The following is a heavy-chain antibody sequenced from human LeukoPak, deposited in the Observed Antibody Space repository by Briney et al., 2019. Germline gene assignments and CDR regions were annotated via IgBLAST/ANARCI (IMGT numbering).Heavy chain of an antibody. D-gene: IGHD3-3*01. CDR2: FDPEDGET. Sequence: ASVKVSCKVSGYTLTELSMHWVRQAPGKGLEWMGGFDPEDGETINAQKFQGRVTMTEDTSTDTAYMELSSLRSEDTAVYYCATSTIFGVDPPYYYYGMDVWGQGTTVTVSS. CDR1: GYTLTELS. V-gene: IGHV1-24*01. CDR3: ATSTIFGVDPPYYYYGMDV. J-gene: IGHJ6*02.